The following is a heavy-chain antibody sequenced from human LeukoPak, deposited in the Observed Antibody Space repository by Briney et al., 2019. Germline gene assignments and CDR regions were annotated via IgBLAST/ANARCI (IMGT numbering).Heavy chain of an antibody. CDR3: ARSPRGRRREDDY. Sequence: GSSVKVSCKASGGTFSSYAISWVRQAPGQGLEWMGGIIPIFGTANYAQKFQGRVTITADDSTSTAYMELSSLRSEDTAAYYCARSPRGRRREDDYWGQGTLVTVSS. V-gene: IGHV1-69*01. D-gene: IGHD1-26*01. CDR2: IIPIFGTA. CDR1: GGTFSSYA. J-gene: IGHJ4*02.